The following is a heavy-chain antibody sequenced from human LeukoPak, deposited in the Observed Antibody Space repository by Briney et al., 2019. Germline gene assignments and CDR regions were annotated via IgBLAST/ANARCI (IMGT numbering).Heavy chain of an antibody. V-gene: IGHV1-69*04. CDR3: ARGATVSAFDI. D-gene: IGHD4-17*01. Sequence: SVKVSCKASGGTFSSYAISWVRQAPGQGLEWMGRIILILGIANYAQKFQGRVTITADKSTSTAYMELSSLRSEDTAVYYCARGATVSAFDIWGQGTMVTVSS. J-gene: IGHJ3*02. CDR1: GGTFSSYA. CDR2: IILILGIA.